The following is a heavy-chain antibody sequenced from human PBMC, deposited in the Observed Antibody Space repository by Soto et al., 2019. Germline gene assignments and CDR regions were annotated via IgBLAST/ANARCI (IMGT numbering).Heavy chain of an antibody. CDR1: GFTFSSYG. CDR3: ARDLPAYDYGGTDGGKFPFYYYGMDV. CDR2: IWYDGSNK. D-gene: IGHD4-17*01. J-gene: IGHJ6*02. Sequence: PGGSLRLSCAASGFTFSSYGMHWVRQAPGKGLEWVAVIWYDGSNKYYADSVKGRFTISRDNSKNTLYLQMNSLRAEDTAVYYCARDLPAYDYGGTDGGKFPFYYYGMDVWGQGTTVTVSS. V-gene: IGHV3-33*01.